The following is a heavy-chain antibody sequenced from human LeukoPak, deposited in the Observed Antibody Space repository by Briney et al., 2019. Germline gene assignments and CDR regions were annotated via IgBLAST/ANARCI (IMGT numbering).Heavy chain of an antibody. CDR2: IRSKAYGGTT. CDR1: GFTFGDYA. Sequence: PGGSLRLSCTASGFTFGDYAMSWVRQAPGKGLEWVGFIRSKAYGGTTEYAASVKGRFTISRDDSKSIAYLQMNSLKTEDTAVYYCTRAPSGYDPNWFDPWGQGTLVTVYS. V-gene: IGHV3-49*04. CDR3: TRAPSGYDPNWFDP. J-gene: IGHJ5*02. D-gene: IGHD5-12*01.